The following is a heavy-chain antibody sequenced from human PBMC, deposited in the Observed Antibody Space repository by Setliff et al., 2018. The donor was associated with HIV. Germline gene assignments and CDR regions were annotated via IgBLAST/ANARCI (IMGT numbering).Heavy chain of an antibody. CDR3: ATRLVGYSGLTY. Sequence: GESLKISCKGSGYSFRTYWIGWVRQMPGKGLEWMGIIYPDNSDTKYGPSFQGQVTISADKSISTTYLQWNSLKASDTATYYCATRLVGYSGLTYWGQGTLVTVSS. V-gene: IGHV5-51*01. J-gene: IGHJ4*02. CDR2: IYPDNSDT. CDR1: GYSFRTYW. D-gene: IGHD5-12*01.